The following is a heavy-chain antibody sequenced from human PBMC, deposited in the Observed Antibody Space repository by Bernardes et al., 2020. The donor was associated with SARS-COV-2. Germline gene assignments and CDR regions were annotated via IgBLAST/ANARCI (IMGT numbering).Heavy chain of an antibody. Sequence: GGSLRLSCAASGFTFSSYSMNWVRQAPGKGLEWVSYISSSSSTIYYADSVKGRFTISRDNAKNSLYLQMNSLRAEDTAVYYCVRDGLEPLGRDYWSYYALDVWGLGTTVTVSS. D-gene: IGHD1-1*01. V-gene: IGHV3-48*01. J-gene: IGHJ6*02. CDR1: GFTFSSYS. CDR3: VRDGLEPLGRDYWSYYALDV. CDR2: ISSSSSTI.